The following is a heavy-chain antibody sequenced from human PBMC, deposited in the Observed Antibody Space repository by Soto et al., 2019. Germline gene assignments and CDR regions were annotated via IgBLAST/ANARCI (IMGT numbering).Heavy chain of an antibody. CDR1: GFSFXTYG. CDR3: AKDRVVQLWYYVY. CDR2: ISGSGGDT. Sequence: HPGGSLRLSCAASGFSFXTYGMGWVRQPPGKGLEWVSGISGSGGDTYYADSVKGRFTISRDNSKNTLYLQMNSLRAEDTAVYYCAKDRVVQLWYYVYWGQGTLVTVSS. D-gene: IGHD5-18*01. J-gene: IGHJ4*02. V-gene: IGHV3-23*01.